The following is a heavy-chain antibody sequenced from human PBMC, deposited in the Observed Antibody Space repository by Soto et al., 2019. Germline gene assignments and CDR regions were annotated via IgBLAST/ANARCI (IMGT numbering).Heavy chain of an antibody. CDR1: GGSFSGYY. CDR2: INHSGST. Sequence: ASETLSLTCAVYGGSFSGYYWSWIRQPPGKGLEWIGEINHSGSTNYNPSLKSRVTISVDTSKNQFSLKLSSVTAADTAVYYCARANGSGYYYGMDVWGQGTTVTVSS. V-gene: IGHV4-34*01. CDR3: ARANGSGYYYGMDV. J-gene: IGHJ6*02. D-gene: IGHD3-10*01.